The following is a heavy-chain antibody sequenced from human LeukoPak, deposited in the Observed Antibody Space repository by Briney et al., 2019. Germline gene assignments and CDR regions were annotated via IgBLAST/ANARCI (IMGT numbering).Heavy chain of an antibody. CDR1: GFTFSSYS. CDR2: ISSSSSYI. D-gene: IGHD3-22*01. J-gene: IGHJ4*02. V-gene: IGHV3-21*01. Sequence: GGSLRLSCAASGFTFSSYSMNWVRQAPGKGLEWVSSISSSSSYIYYADSVKGRFTISRDNAKNSLYLQMNSLRAEDTAVYYCARFVYGYYYDSSGYTPPAYFDYWGPGTLVTVSS. CDR3: ARFVYGYYYDSSGYTPPAYFDY.